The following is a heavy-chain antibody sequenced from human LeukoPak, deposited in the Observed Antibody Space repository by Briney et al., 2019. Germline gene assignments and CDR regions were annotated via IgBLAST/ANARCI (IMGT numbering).Heavy chain of an antibody. D-gene: IGHD3-10*01. V-gene: IGHV3-30*04. CDR1: GFTLSSYA. Sequence: GGSLRLSCAASGFTLSSYAIHWVRQAPGKGLEWVAVVSYDGSNKYNADSVLGHFTISRDNSKNTLYLQMNSLRPEDTAVYYCARGEGLGMVRGKYFDYWGQGTLVAVSS. CDR2: VSYDGSNK. J-gene: IGHJ4*02. CDR3: ARGEGLGMVRGKYFDY.